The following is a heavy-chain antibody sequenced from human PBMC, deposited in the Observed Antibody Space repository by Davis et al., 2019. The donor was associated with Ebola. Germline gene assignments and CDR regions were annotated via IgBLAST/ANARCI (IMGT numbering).Heavy chain of an antibody. CDR1: GYSLTNNW. Sequence: AESLKISCKCSGYSLTNNWIAWVRQLPGKGREWMGIIFPGDSETRHSPSFLGQVSFSADKSTDTAYLQWSNLEPSDTAIYFCARLRDSARRNYYTAMDVWGQGTTVTVSS. D-gene: IGHD6-6*01. J-gene: IGHJ6*02. CDR3: ARLRDSARRNYYTAMDV. CDR2: IFPGDSET. V-gene: IGHV5-51*01.